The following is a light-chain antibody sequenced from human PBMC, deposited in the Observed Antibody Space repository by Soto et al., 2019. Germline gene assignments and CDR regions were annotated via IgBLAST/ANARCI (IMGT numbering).Light chain of an antibody. Sequence: EVVMTQSPITMSVSSGERCNLSCMARQSVTNRYLDWYQQKTGKAPRLLIFRASTRAAGIPARFSGSGSGTEYTLAISSLQSEDVEVYYCQQYSNWPLTFGGGTKVDIK. V-gene: IGKV3-15*01. CDR2: RAS. CDR1: QSVTNRY. CDR3: QQYSNWPLT. J-gene: IGKJ4*01.